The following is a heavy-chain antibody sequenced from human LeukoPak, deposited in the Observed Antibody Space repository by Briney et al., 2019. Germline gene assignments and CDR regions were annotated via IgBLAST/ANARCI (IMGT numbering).Heavy chain of an antibody. V-gene: IGHV1-46*01. CDR2: INPSGGST. Sequence: ASVKVSCKASGYTFTSYYMHWVRQAPGQGLEWMGIINPSGGSTSYAQKFQGRVTMTRDTPTCTVYMELSSLRSEDTAVYYCARTAMVRGDPHPFDIWGQGTMVTVSS. CDR3: ARTAMVRGDPHPFDI. CDR1: GYTFTSYY. J-gene: IGHJ3*02. D-gene: IGHD3-10*01.